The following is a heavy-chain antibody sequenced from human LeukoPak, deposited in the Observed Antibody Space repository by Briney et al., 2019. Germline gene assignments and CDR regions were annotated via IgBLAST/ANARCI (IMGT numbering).Heavy chain of an antibody. CDR2: INHSGST. J-gene: IGHJ4*02. CDR1: GGSFSGYY. CDR3: ARHVRDRSDSSWVDY. Sequence: TSETLSLTCAAYGGSFSGYYWSWIRQPPGKGLEWIGEINHSGSTNYNPSLKSRVTISVDTSKNQFSLKLSSVTAADTAVYYCARHVRDRSDSSWVDYWGQGTLVTVSS. V-gene: IGHV4-34*01. D-gene: IGHD2-15*01.